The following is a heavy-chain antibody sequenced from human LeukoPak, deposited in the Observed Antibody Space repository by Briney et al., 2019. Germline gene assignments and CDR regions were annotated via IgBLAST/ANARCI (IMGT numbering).Heavy chain of an antibody. CDR3: ARVDPNRHDY. V-gene: IGHV4-31*03. CDR2: IYYSGTT. D-gene: IGHD1-14*01. J-gene: IGHJ4*02. Sequence: SETLSLTCTVSGGSISSGGYFWSWIRQHPGQGLEWIGYIYYSGTTYYNPSLKSRVIISVDTSKNQFSLKLSSVTAADTAAYYCARVDPNRHDYWGQGTLVTVSS. CDR1: GGSISSGGYF.